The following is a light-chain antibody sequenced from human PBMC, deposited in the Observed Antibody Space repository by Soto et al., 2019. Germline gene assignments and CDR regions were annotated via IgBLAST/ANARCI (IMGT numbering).Light chain of an antibody. V-gene: IGLV4-69*01. CDR2: VKSDGSH. J-gene: IGLJ7*01. CDR3: QAWGTSAV. CDR1: SGHSSYA. Sequence: QSVLTQSPSASASLGASVKLTCTLSSGHSSYAIAWYQQQPEKGPRFLMKVKSDGSHNKGDGIPDRFSGSSSGAERHLTISSLQAEDEGDYYCQAWGTSAVCGGGTQLTVL.